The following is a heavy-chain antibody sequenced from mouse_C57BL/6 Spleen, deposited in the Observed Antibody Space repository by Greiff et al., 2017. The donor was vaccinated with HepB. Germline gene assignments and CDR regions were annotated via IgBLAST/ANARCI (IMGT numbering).Heavy chain of an antibody. V-gene: IGHV1-80*01. CDR2: IYPGDGDT. J-gene: IGHJ4*01. CDR3: VITTVASYAMDY. CDR1: GYAFSSYW. Sequence: QVQLQQSGAELVKPGASVKISCKASGYAFSSYWMNWVKQRPGKGLEWIGQIYPGDGDTNYNGKFKGKATLTADKSSSTAYMQLSSLTSEYSAVYFCVITTVASYAMDYWGQGTSVTVSS. D-gene: IGHD1-1*01.